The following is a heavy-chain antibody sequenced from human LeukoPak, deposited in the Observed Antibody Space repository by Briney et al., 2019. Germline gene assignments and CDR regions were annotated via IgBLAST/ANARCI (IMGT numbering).Heavy chain of an antibody. CDR1: GFTFSGYW. D-gene: IGHD5-24*01. V-gene: IGHV3-74*01. CDR3: ARAWEGYNYD. CDR2: IKGDGSST. Sequence: GGSLRLSCAASGFTFSGYWMHWVRQAPGTGLVWVSHIKGDGSSTSYADSVKGRFTISRDNAKNTLYLQMNSLRAEDTAVYYCARAWEGYNYDWGQGTLVTVSS. J-gene: IGHJ4*02.